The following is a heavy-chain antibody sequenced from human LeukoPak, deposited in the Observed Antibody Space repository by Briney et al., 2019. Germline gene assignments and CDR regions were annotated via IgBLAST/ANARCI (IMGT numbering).Heavy chain of an antibody. D-gene: IGHD5-24*01. CDR3: ARGRGYNNNYYYYYGMDV. CDR1: GGSFSGYY. V-gene: IGHV4-34*01. Sequence: SETLSLTCAVYGGSFSGYYWSWIRQPPGKGLEWIGEINHSGSTNYNPSLKSRVTISVDRSKNQFSLKLSSVTAADTAVYYCARGRGYNNNYYYYYGMDVWGQGTTVTVSS. J-gene: IGHJ6*02. CDR2: INHSGST.